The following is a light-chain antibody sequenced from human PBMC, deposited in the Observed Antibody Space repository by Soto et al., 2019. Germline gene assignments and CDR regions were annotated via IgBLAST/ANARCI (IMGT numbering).Light chain of an antibody. V-gene: IGKV1-39*01. CDR3: QQVYRMPPT. Sequence: DIQMTQSPSSLPASVGDRVTITCRASQTVAKSLNWYQQKPGKAPDLLIYATSHLHSEVPSRFSGSGSGTDFTLTINSLQPEDFATYYCQQVYRMPPTFGQGTKVDIK. CDR2: ATS. J-gene: IGKJ1*01. CDR1: QTVAKS.